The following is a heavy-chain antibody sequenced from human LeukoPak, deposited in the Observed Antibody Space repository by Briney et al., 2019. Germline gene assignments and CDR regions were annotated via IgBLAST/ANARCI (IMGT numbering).Heavy chain of an antibody. Sequence: PGGSLRLSCAASGFTFDDYAMHWVRQAPGKGLEWVSGISWNSGSIGYADSVKGRFTISRDNAKNSLYLQMNSLGAEDTALYYCAKTGRRNYYFDYWGQGTLVTVSS. CDR3: AKTGRRNYYFDY. CDR2: ISWNSGSI. V-gene: IGHV3-9*01. CDR1: GFTFDDYA. J-gene: IGHJ4*02.